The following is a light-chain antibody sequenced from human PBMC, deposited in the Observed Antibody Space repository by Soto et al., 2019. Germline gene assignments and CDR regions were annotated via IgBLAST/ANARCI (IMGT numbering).Light chain of an antibody. CDR1: SSNIGSNT. Sequence: QSVLTQPPSASGTPGQRVTISCSESSSNIGSNTVNWYQQLPGTAPKLLIYSNNQRPSGVPDRFSGSKSGTSASLAISGLQSEDEADYYCAAWDDSLNGWVFGGGTKVTVL. CDR2: SNN. CDR3: AAWDDSLNGWV. J-gene: IGLJ3*02. V-gene: IGLV1-44*01.